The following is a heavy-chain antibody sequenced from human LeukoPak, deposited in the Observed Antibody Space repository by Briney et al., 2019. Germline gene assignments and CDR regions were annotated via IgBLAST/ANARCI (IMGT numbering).Heavy chain of an antibody. Sequence: GGSLRLSCTASGFTCSSYEMNWVRQAPGKGLEWVSYISSGTITIYYADSVKGRFTISRDNAKNSLYLQMNSLRAEDTAVYYCARRYCSSTSCTLDYWGQGTLVTVSS. D-gene: IGHD2-2*01. CDR1: GFTCSSYE. CDR2: ISSGTITI. V-gene: IGHV3-48*03. CDR3: ARRYCSSTSCTLDY. J-gene: IGHJ4*02.